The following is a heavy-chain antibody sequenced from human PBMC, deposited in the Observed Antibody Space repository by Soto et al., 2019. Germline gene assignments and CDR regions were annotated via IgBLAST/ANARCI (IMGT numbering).Heavy chain of an antibody. CDR3: AKEYSSGWYYFDY. D-gene: IGHD6-19*01. Sequence: EVQLLESGGGLVQPGGSLRPSCAASGFTFSSYAMSWVRQAPGKGLEWVSTIGGSDGSTYYADSVKGRFTISRDNSKNTLYLQMNSLRAEDTAVYYFAKEYSSGWYYFDYWGQGTLVTVSS. J-gene: IGHJ4*02. CDR2: IGGSDGST. CDR1: GFTFSSYA. V-gene: IGHV3-23*01.